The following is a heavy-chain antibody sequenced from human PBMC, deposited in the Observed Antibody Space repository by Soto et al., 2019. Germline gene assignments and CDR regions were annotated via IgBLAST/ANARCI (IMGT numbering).Heavy chain of an antibody. CDR2: IIPILGIA. J-gene: IGHJ4*02. D-gene: IGHD2-15*01. CDR3: AFGDCSGGSCYSTLGY. Sequence: QVQLVQSGAEVKKPGSSVKVSCKASGGTFSSYTISWVRQAPGQGLEWMGRIIPILGIANYAQKFQGRVTITADKSTSTAYMELSSLISEDTAVYYCAFGDCSGGSCYSTLGYWGQGTLVTVS. CDR1: GGTFSSYT. V-gene: IGHV1-69*02.